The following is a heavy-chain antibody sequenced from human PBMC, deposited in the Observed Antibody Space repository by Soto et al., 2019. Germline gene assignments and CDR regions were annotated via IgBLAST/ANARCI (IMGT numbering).Heavy chain of an antibody. CDR1: GGTFSSYA. V-gene: IGHV1-69*13. Sequence: SVKVSCKASGGTFSSYAISWVRQAPGQGLEWMGGIIPIFGTANCAQKFQGRVTITADESTSTAYMELSSLRSEDTAVYYCARLEYSSSAYYYYGMDVWGQGTTVTVSS. D-gene: IGHD6-6*01. CDR2: IIPIFGTA. J-gene: IGHJ6*02. CDR3: ARLEYSSSAYYYYGMDV.